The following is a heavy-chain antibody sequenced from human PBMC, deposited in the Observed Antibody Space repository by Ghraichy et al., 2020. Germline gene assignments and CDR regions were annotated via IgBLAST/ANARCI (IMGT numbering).Heavy chain of an antibody. CDR2: IKQDGSET. V-gene: IGHV3-7*03. J-gene: IGHJ3*02. Sequence: GGSLRLSCAASGFSFSNHYMTWFRQAPGKGLEWVANIKQDGSETFYLDSVRGRFTISRDNAKNSLSLQMDSLRADDTAVYYCARESVLPLLGDDAADIWGQGTMVTVSS. CDR1: GFSFSNHY. CDR3: ARESVLPLLGDDAADI. D-gene: IGHD3-16*01.